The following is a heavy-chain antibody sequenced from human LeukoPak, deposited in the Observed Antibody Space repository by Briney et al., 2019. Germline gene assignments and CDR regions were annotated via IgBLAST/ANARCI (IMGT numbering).Heavy chain of an antibody. V-gene: IGHV4-59*01. CDR3: AKDLTVTVTMTIDY. D-gene: IGHD4-17*01. CDR2: IYYTGST. J-gene: IGHJ4*02. CDR1: DDSFSDYY. Sequence: KPSETLSLTCAVSDDSFSDYYWTWIRQPPGKGLEWIGYIYYTGSTNYNPSLKSRVTISVDTSKNQFSLKLTSVTAADTALYYCAKDLTVTVTMTIDYWGQGTLVTVSS.